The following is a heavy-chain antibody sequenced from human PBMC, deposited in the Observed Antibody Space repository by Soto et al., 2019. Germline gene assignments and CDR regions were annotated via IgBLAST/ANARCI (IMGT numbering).Heavy chain of an antibody. V-gene: IGHV1-18*01. CDR3: ESGRCPLIGCRYVTSRYLDP. J-gene: IGHJ5*02. CDR1: VDNFFGYG. CDR2: ISGYNVNT. D-gene: IGHD3-10*01. Sequence: QVQLVQSGAEVKEPGASVKVSCKASVDNFFGYGLSWVRQAPGQGLEWKGGISGYNVNTTYAQKFQGRVTMTPYTSATTVYMERRSVTSFDTAVYYCESGRCPLIGCRYVTSRYLDPWGQGTLVTVSS.